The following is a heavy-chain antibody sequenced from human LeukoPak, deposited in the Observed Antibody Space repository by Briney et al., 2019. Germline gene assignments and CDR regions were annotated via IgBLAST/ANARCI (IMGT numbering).Heavy chain of an antibody. J-gene: IGHJ4*02. CDR3: ARGNQLLY. D-gene: IGHD2-2*01. CDR2: IKQDGSEK. Sequence: SGGSLRLSCAASGFTFSNYWMSWVRQAPGKGLEWVANIKQDGSEKYYVDSVKGRFTISRDNAKNSLYLQMNSLRAEDTAMYYCARGNQLLYWGQGTLVTVSS. CDR1: GFTFSNYW. V-gene: IGHV3-7*01.